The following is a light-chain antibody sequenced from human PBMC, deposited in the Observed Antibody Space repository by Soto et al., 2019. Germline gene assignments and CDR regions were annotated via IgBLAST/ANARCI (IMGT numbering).Light chain of an antibody. V-gene: IGLV1-51*01. CDR1: SSNIGDHY. J-gene: IGLJ3*02. Sequence: QSVLTQPPSVSAAPGQKVIISCSGSSSNIGDHYVFLYQQFPGTAPRLLIYDDNKRPPGIPDRFSGSKSGTSATLGITGLQTGDEADYYCATWGANLRVFGGGTKLTVL. CDR2: DDN. CDR3: ATWGANLRV.